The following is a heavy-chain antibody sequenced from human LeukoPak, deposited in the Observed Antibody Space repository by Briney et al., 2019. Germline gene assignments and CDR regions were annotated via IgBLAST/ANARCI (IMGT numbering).Heavy chain of an antibody. J-gene: IGHJ4*02. CDR1: GFTFSNYW. CDR3: AKWKYSNSGIDDY. V-gene: IGHV3-74*01. D-gene: IGHD6-6*01. CDR2: IKSDGSST. Sequence: GGSLRLSCAASGFTFSNYWMHWVRQAPGEALMWVSRIKSDGSSTTYADSVKGRFTISRDNSKNMLYLQMNSLRAEDTAVYYCAKWKYSNSGIDDYWGQGTLVAVSS.